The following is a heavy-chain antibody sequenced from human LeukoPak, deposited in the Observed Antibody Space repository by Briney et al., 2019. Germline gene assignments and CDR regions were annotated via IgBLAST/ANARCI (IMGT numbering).Heavy chain of an antibody. Sequence: SETLSLTXSVSGDSVSRSDSYWDWIRQPPGKGLEWIGTIYYSGRTYYSPSLKSRVTMSVDPSNNQFSLNLRSVTAADTALYYSARRRYYDGSGYLEWGQGTLLSVSS. CDR3: ARRRYYDGSGYLE. D-gene: IGHD3-22*01. CDR1: GDSVSRSDSY. CDR2: IYYSGRT. J-gene: IGHJ1*01. V-gene: IGHV4-39*01.